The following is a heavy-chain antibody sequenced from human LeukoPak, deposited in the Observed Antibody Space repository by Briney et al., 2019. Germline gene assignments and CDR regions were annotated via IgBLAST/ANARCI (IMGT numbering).Heavy chain of an antibody. J-gene: IGHJ1*01. V-gene: IGHV1-69*13. D-gene: IGHD2-15*01. Sequence: GASVKVSCKASGGTCSSYAISWVRQAPGQGLEWMGGIIPIFGTANYAQKFQGRVTITADESTSTAYMELSSLRSEDTAVYYCASTFKGYCSGGSCYHEYFQHWGQGTLVTVSS. CDR1: GGTCSSYA. CDR3: ASTFKGYCSGGSCYHEYFQH. CDR2: IIPIFGTA.